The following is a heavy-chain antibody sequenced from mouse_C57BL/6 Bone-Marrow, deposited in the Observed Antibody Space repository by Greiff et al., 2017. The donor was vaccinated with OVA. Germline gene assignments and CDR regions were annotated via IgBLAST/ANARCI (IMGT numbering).Heavy chain of an antibody. CDR1: GYTFTSYW. V-gene: IGHV1-53*01. D-gene: IGHD1-1*01. CDR2: INPSNGGT. Sequence: QVQLQQPGTELVKPGASVKLSCKASGYTFTSYWMHWVKQRPGQGLEWIGNINPSNGGTNFNEKFKSKATLTVDKSSSTAYMQLSSLTSEDSAVYFCAFIATVVESYYCAMDYWGQGTSVTVSS. J-gene: IGHJ4*01. CDR3: AFIATVVESYYCAMDY.